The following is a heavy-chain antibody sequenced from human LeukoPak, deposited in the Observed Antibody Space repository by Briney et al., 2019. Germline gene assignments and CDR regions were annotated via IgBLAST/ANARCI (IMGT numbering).Heavy chain of an antibody. CDR2: ISSSSSYI. D-gene: IGHD2-15*01. V-gene: IGHV3-21*01. J-gene: IGHJ4*02. CDR3: ARDRGGLFDY. CDR1: AFTFSSYS. Sequence: PGGSLRLSCTASAFTFSSYSMNWVRQAPGKGLEWVSSISSSSSYIYYADSVKGRFTISRDNAENSLYLLMNSLRAEDTAVYYCARDRGGLFDYWGQGTLVTVSS.